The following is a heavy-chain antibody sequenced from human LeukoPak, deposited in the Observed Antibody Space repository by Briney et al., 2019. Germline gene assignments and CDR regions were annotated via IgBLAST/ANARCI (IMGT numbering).Heavy chain of an antibody. J-gene: IGHJ6*02. CDR1: GFTFSSYG. D-gene: IGHD1-26*01. CDR2: IWYDGSSK. CDR3: AREPYSGYYYYGMDV. Sequence: GGSLRLSCAASGFTFSSYGMHWVRQAPGKGLEWVAVIWYDGSSKYYADSVKGRFTISRDNSKNTLYLQMNNLRAEDTAVYYCAREPYSGYYYYGMDVWGQGTTVTVSS. V-gene: IGHV3-33*01.